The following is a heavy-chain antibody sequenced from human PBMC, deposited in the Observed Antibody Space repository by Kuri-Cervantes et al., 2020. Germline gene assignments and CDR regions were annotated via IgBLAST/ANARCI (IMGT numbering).Heavy chain of an antibody. D-gene: IGHD6-13*01. V-gene: IGHV4-4*07. CDR1: GGSISSYS. J-gene: IGHJ5*02. CDR3: ARASRAGVVAAGTWFDP. Sequence: GSLRLSCTVSGGSISSYSWRWIRQPAGKGLEWIGRVFTTGSTNYNPSLKSRVTISVDTSKDQFSLKLSSVTAADTAVYYCARASRAGVVAAGTWFDPWGQGSLVTVSS. CDR2: VFTTGST.